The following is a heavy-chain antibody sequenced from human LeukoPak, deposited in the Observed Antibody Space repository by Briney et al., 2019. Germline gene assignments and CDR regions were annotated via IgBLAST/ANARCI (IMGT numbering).Heavy chain of an antibody. Sequence: GASVQVSCKASGYTLTNYYMHWVRQPPGQGLEWMGIINPSGGSTTYAQKFQGRVTMTRDTSTSPVYMELSSLRSEDTALYYCARGPGHYYFDYWGQGTLVTVSS. CDR3: ARGPGHYYFDY. CDR2: INPSGGST. J-gene: IGHJ4*02. CDR1: GYTLTNYY. V-gene: IGHV1-46*01.